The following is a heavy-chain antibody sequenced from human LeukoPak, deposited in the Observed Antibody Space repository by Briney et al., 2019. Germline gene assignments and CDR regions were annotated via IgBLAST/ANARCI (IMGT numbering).Heavy chain of an antibody. V-gene: IGHV3-23*01. CDR2: IHGSGETT. CDR3: ARDSVTFPPERQHYFDY. CDR1: ALRFSSFA. Sequence: GGSLRLSCAASALRFSSFAMTWVRQVPGKGLEWVSGIHGSGETTYYADSVKGRFTISRDNSKNALYLQMNSLRAEDTAVYYCARDSVTFPPERQHYFDYWGQGTLVTVSS. J-gene: IGHJ4*02. D-gene: IGHD1-1*01.